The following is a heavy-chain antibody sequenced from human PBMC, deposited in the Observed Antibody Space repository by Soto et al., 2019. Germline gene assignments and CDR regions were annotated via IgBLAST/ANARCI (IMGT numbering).Heavy chain of an antibody. CDR3: ASPRDGYYLDAFDI. V-gene: IGHV4-59*01. J-gene: IGHJ3*02. Sequence: SETLSLTCTVSGGSISSYYWSWIRQPPGKGLEWIGYIYYSGSTNYNPSLKSRVTISVDTSKNQFSLKLSSVTAADTAVYYCASPRDGYYLDAFDIWGQGTMVTVSS. CDR2: IYYSGST. D-gene: IGHD1-26*01. CDR1: GGSISSYY.